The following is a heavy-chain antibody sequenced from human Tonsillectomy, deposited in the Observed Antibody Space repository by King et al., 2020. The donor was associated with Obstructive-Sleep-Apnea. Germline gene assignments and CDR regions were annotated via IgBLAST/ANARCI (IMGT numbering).Heavy chain of an antibody. CDR2: ISYDGSNK. J-gene: IGHJ5*02. V-gene: IGHV3-30-3*01. CDR1: GFTFSTYA. D-gene: IGHD2-2*01. Sequence: VQLVESGGGVVQPGRSLRLSCAASGFTFSTYAMYWVRQAPGKGLEWVAVISYDGSNKYYADSVKGRFTISRDNSKNTLYLQMNSLRAEDTAVYYCARDGPVVVPAGMPGFNWFDPWGQGTLVIVSS. CDR3: ARDGPVVVPAGMPGFNWFDP.